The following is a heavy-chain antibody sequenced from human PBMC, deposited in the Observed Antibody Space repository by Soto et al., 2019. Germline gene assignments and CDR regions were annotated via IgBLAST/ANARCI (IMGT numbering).Heavy chain of an antibody. D-gene: IGHD2-2*02. CDR3: AKVACSSTSCYTGGTYYYYGMDV. CDR1: GFTFSSYA. V-gene: IGHV3-23*01. Sequence: PGGSLRLSCAASGFTFSSYAMSWVRQAPGKGLEWVSAISGSGGSTYYADSVKGRFTISRDNSKNTLYLQMNSLRAEDTAVYYCAKVACSSTSCYTGGTYYYYGMDVWGQGTTVTVSS. CDR2: ISGSGGST. J-gene: IGHJ6*02.